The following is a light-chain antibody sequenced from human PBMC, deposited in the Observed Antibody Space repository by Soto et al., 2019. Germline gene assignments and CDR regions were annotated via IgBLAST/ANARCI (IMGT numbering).Light chain of an antibody. Sequence: EIVLTQSPGTLSLSPGERATLSCRASQSVSSSYLAWYQQKPGQAPRLLIYGASSRATGIPDRFSGSESGTDFTLTTSRLEPEDFAVYYCQQDGSSPTFGGGTKVEIK. CDR1: QSVSSSY. J-gene: IGKJ4*01. CDR3: QQDGSSPT. CDR2: GAS. V-gene: IGKV3-20*01.